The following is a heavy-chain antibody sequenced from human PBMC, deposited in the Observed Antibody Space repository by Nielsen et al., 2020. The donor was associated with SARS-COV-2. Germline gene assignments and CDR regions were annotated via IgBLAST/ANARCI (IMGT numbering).Heavy chain of an antibody. V-gene: IGHV3-7*03. D-gene: IGHD1-26*01. Sequence: GGSLRLSCAASGFTFSSYWMSWVRQAPGKGLEWVANIKEDGSEKYYVDSVKGRFSISRDNAKNSLYLQMYSLRVEDTAVYYCARDSVEATGQIYFYGFDVWGQGTTVTVSS. CDR3: ARDSVEATGQIYFYGFDV. J-gene: IGHJ6*02. CDR2: IKEDGSEK. CDR1: GFTFSSYW.